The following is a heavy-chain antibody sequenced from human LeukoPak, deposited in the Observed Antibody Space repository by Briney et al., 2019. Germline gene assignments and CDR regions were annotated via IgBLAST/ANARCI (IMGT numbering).Heavy chain of an antibody. J-gene: IGHJ4*02. Sequence: GGSLRLSCAASGFTFSSYSMNWVRQAPGKGLEWVSSISSSSSYIYYADSVKGRFTISRDNAKNSLYLQMNSLRAEDTALYYCAKETPLNYYDSSGPIDYWGQGTLVTVSS. CDR2: ISSSSSYI. CDR1: GFTFSSYS. CDR3: AKETPLNYYDSSGPIDY. D-gene: IGHD3-22*01. V-gene: IGHV3-21*04.